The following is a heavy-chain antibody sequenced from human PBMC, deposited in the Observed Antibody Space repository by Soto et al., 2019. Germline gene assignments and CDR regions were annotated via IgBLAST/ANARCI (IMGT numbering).Heavy chain of an antibody. CDR3: ARAPILVAVTMHENYFDC. D-gene: IGHD2-21*01. CDR1: GATFSNSV. V-gene: IGHV1-69*13. Sequence: PSVKVCFKSSGATFSNSVISWVLQAPGQGLEWVGGIIPIFDSTNYAQKLQGRVRITADESTSTAYMELSSLRSEDSALYYCARAPILVAVTMHENYFDCWGQGTLVTVSS. J-gene: IGHJ4*02. CDR2: IIPIFDST.